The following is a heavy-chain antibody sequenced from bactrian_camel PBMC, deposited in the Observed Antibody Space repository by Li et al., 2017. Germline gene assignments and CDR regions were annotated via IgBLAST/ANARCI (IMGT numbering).Heavy chain of an antibody. Sequence: HVQLVESGGGSVQAGGSLRLSCAASGYTYSRYCMGWFRQAPGKVREGVAVINAGGGRYYADSVKGRFTISQDAGRNTLYLQMEDLEPEDTAVYYCAAQGPGANCRRLAKPDFPYWGQGTQVTV. V-gene: IGHV3S1*01. CDR1: GYTYSRYC. CDR2: INAGGGR. D-gene: IGHD4*01. CDR3: AAQGPGANCRRLAKPDFPY. J-gene: IGHJ6*01.